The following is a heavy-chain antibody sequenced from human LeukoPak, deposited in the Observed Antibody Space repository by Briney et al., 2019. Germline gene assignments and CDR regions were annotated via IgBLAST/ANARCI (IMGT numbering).Heavy chain of an antibody. Sequence: QPGGSLRLSCATSGFIFSSDSMIWVRQAPGKGLEWVSSISSTGAYIYYADSLKGRFTISRDNAKNSLYLQMNSLRADDTAVYYCAMTSIAARRDYFDYWGQGTLVTVSS. CDR2: ISSTGAYI. CDR3: AMTSIAARRDYFDY. CDR1: GFIFSSDS. J-gene: IGHJ4*02. D-gene: IGHD6-6*01. V-gene: IGHV3-21*01.